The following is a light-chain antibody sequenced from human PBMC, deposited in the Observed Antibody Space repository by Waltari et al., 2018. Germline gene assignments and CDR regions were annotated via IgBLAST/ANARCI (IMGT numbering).Light chain of an antibody. J-gene: IGKJ1*01. CDR1: QSISGW. CDR2: KES. V-gene: IGKV1-5*03. Sequence: DIQMTQSPSTLSASVGDRVTIACRASQSISGWLAWYQQKPGKAPSLLIYKESTLQSGVPSRCSGSGSGTEFTLTISSLQPDDFATYYCQQYDTYLPWTFGQGTKVEIK. CDR3: QQYDTYLPWT.